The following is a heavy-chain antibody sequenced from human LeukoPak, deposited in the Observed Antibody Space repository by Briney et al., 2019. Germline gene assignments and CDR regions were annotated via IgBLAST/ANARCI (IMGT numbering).Heavy chain of an antibody. V-gene: IGHV1-8*01. Sequence: ASVKVSCKASGYTSPIYDINWVRQATGQGLEWMGWMNPNSGNTGYAQKFQGRVTMTRNTSISTAYMELRSLKSEDTAVYYCARGSGYLGYNWFEPCGQGTLVTVSS. CDR2: MNPNSGNT. CDR3: ARGSGYLGYNWFEP. D-gene: IGHD5-12*01. CDR1: GYTSPIYD. J-gene: IGHJ5*02.